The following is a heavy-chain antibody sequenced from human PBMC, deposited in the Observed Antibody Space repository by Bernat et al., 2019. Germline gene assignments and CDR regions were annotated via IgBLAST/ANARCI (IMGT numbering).Heavy chain of an antibody. Sequence: QVQLVQSGAEVKKPGASVKVSCKASGYTFTSYAMHWVRQAPGQRLEWMGWINAGNGNTKYSQKFQGRVTITRDTSASTAYMELSSLRSEDMAVYYCARGYCSSTSCYPTDYWGQGTLVTVSS. CDR1: GYTFTSYA. D-gene: IGHD2-2*01. J-gene: IGHJ4*02. V-gene: IGHV1-3*01. CDR2: INAGNGNT. CDR3: ARGYCSSTSCYPTDY.